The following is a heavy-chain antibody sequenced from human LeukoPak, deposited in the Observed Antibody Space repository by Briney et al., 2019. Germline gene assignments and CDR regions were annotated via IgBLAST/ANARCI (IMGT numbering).Heavy chain of an antibody. CDR2: IAWNRGNT. CDR1: GFTFDNYA. V-gene: IGHV3-9*01. J-gene: IGHJ4*02. CDR3: AKDMNSYGWGSSYNPLGHFDS. Sequence: PGRSLRLPCAASGFTFDNYAIHWVRQAPGKGLDWVSGIAWNRGNTGFADSFKGRFTISRDNDENSLYLQMYSLTPEDTAFYFCAKDMNSYGWGSSYNPLGHFDSWGQGTLVTVSS. D-gene: IGHD3-16*01.